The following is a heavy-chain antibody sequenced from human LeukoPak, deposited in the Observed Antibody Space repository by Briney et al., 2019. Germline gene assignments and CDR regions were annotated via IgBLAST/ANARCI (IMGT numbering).Heavy chain of an antibody. Sequence: GPSVKVSCKASGGTFSSYAISWVRQAPGQGLEWMGGIIPIFGTANYAQKFQGRVTITADESTSTAYMELSSLRSEDTAVYYCAREDRAYYYDSSGYYFDAFDIWGQGTVVSVSS. CDR3: AREDRAYYYDSSGYYFDAFDI. D-gene: IGHD3-22*01. J-gene: IGHJ3*02. V-gene: IGHV1-69*01. CDR1: GGTFSSYA. CDR2: IIPIFGTA.